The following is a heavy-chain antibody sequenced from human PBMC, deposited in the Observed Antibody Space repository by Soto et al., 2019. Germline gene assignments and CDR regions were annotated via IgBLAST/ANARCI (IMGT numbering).Heavy chain of an antibody. V-gene: IGHV4-4*02. J-gene: IGHJ4*02. CDR1: GGSISTGNW. CDR3: ARIGTVSLDF. D-gene: IGHD4-17*01. CDR2: IFRSGNT. Sequence: SETLSLTCTVSGGSISTGNWWTWVRQSPERGLEWIGEIFRSGNTYYNPSFKSRVTISVDNSNNQFSLRLNSVTAADTAVYYCARIGTVSLDFWGPGTLVTVSS.